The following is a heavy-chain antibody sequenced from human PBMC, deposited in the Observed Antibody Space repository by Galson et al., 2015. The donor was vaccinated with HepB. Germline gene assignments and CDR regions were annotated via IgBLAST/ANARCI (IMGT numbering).Heavy chain of an antibody. CDR3: ARAGRGLVVVTASFDY. D-gene: IGHD2-21*02. V-gene: IGHV3-23*01. CDR1: GFTFSSYA. J-gene: IGHJ4*02. Sequence: SLRLSCAASGFTFSSYAMSWVRQAPGKGLEWVSAIRGSGGSTYYADSVKGRFTISSDNSKNTLYLQMNSLRAEDTAVYYCARAGRGLVVVTASFDYWGQGTLVTVSS. CDR2: IRGSGGST.